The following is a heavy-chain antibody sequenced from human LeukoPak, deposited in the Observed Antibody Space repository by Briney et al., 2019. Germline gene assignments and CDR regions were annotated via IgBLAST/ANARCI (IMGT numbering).Heavy chain of an antibody. CDR2: INHSGST. V-gene: IGHV4-34*01. J-gene: IGHJ6*02. D-gene: IGHD3-3*01. Sequence: SETLSLTCAVYGGSFSGYYWSWIRQPPGKGLEWIREINHSGSTNYNPSLKSRVTISVDTSKNQFSLKLSSVTAADTAVYYCARGKGITIFGASYYYYGMDVWGQGTTVTVSS. CDR1: GGSFSGYY. CDR3: ARGKGITIFGASYYYYGMDV.